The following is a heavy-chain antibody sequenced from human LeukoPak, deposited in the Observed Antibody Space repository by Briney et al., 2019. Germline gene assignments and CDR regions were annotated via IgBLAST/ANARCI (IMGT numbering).Heavy chain of an antibody. CDR1: GGSISSSSYY. Sequence: PSETLSLTCTGSGGSISSSSYYWGWIRQPPGKGLEWIGSIYYSGSTYYNPSLKSRVTISVDTSKNQFSLKLSSVTAADTAVYYCARHGDGYNPYGMDVWGQGTTVTVSS. J-gene: IGHJ6*02. CDR3: ARHGDGYNPYGMDV. V-gene: IGHV4-39*01. CDR2: IYYSGST. D-gene: IGHD5-24*01.